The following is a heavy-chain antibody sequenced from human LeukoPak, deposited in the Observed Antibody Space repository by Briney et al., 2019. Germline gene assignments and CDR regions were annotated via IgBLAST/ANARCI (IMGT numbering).Heavy chain of an antibody. D-gene: IGHD3-22*01. J-gene: IGHJ4*02. CDR3: TRGYYYD. V-gene: IGHV3-15*01. Sequence: PGGSLRLSCAASGFTFSNAWRSWVRQAPGKGLEWVGRIKSRTDGGTTDYAAPVKGRFTVSRNDSKNPLYLQINSLKTEGTAVYYCTRGYYYDWGQGTLVTVSS. CDR1: GFTFSNAW. CDR2: IKSRTDGGTT.